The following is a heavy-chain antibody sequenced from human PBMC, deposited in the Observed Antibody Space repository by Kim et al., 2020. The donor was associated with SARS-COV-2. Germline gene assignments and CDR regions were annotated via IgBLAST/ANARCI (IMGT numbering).Heavy chain of an antibody. Sequence: GGSLRLSCAASGFTFSSYAMHWVRQAPGKGLEWVAVISYDGSNKYYADSVKGRFTISRDNSKNTLYLQMNSLRAEDTAVYYCARDGPVGYYDSSGMAVDWFDPWGQGTLVTVSS. V-gene: IGHV3-30*04. CDR3: ARDGPVGYYDSSGMAVDWFDP. D-gene: IGHD3-22*01. J-gene: IGHJ5*02. CDR2: ISYDGSNK. CDR1: GFTFSSYA.